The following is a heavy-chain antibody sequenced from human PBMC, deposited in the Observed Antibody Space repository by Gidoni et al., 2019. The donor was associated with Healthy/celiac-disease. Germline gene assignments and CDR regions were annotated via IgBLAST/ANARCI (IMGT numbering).Heavy chain of an antibody. V-gene: IGHV3-7*03. CDR1: GFPFSSYW. CDR3: ARGGVTGRVGDY. CDR2: IKQDGSEK. D-gene: IGHD1-20*01. J-gene: IGHJ4*02. Sequence: EVQLVESGGGLVQPGGSLRLSCAASGFPFSSYWMSWVRQAPGKGLEWVANIKQDGSEKYYVDSVKGRFTISRDNAKNSLYLQMNSLRAEDTAVYYCARGGVTGRVGDYWGQGTLVTVSS.